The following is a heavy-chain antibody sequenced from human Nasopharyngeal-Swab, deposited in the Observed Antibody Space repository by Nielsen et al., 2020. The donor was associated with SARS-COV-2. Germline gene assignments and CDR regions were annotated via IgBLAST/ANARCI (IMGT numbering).Heavy chain of an antibody. CDR2: IKEDGSGK. D-gene: IGHD4-23*01. CDR3: AGGNSADH. V-gene: IGHV3-7*03. J-gene: IGHJ4*02. CDR1: GFTFSRYW. Sequence: GGSLRLSCAASGFTFSRYWMSWVRQAPGKGLEWVANIKEDGSGKYYVDSVKGRFTISRDNAKNSLYLQMNSLRAEDTAVYYCAGGNSADHWGQGTLVTVSS.